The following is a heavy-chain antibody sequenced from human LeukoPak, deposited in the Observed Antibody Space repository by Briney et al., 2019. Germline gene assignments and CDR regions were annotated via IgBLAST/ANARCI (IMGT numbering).Heavy chain of an antibody. CDR2: IIPIFGTA. CDR1: GGTFSSYA. J-gene: IGHJ4*02. V-gene: IGHV1-69*01. Sequence: SVKVSGKASGGTFSSYAISWVRQAPGQGLEWMGGIIPIFGTANYAQKFQGRVTITADESTSTAYMELSSLRSEDTAVYYCASVNWNDNIDYWGQGTLVTVSS. D-gene: IGHD1-1*01. CDR3: ASVNWNDNIDY.